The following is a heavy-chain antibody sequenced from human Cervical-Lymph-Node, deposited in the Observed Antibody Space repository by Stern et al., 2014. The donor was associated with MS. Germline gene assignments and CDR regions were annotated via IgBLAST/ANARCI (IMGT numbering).Heavy chain of an antibody. Sequence: QVQLVQSGAEVKKPGASVRVSCKASGGNFHMYTISWMRQVPGKGLEWMGTIIGSVGKPNYAQTFHGRVTISTSTGSAHPQIERSTSDDAAVYYCARRFNYGPRAAQPMDVWGQGTTVTV. CDR2: IIGSVGKP. CDR1: GGNFHMYT. D-gene: IGHD5-24*01. J-gene: IGHJ6*02. V-gene: IGHV1-69*16. CDR3: ARRFNYGPRAAQPMDV.